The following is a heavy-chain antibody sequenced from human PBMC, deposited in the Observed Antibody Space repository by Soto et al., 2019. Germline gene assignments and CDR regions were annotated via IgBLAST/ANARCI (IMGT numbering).Heavy chain of an antibody. J-gene: IGHJ4*02. V-gene: IGHV3-21*04. CDR3: ATDMRDIEVVLAVT. D-gene: IGHD2-15*01. Sequence: GGSLRLSCAASGRNFEKCIMNWFRQPPGKGPEWLASISPSSTYIRYADSVKGRFTISRDNARNSLSLQMMNLGADDTAIYYCATDMRDIEVVLAVTWGQGTVV. CDR1: GRNFEKCI. CDR2: ISPSSTYI.